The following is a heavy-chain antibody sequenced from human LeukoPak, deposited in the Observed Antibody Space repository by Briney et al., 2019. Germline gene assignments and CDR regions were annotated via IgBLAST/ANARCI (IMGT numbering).Heavy chain of an antibody. CDR3: AREGSSSWYRGRLDY. D-gene: IGHD6-13*01. CDR1: GFTFSSYS. CDR2: ISSSSSYI. J-gene: IGHJ4*02. Sequence: AGGSLRLSCAASGFTFSSYSMNWVRQAPGKGLEWVSSISSSSSYIYYADSVKGRFTISRDNAKNSLYLQMNSLRAEDTAVYYCAREGSSSWYRGRLDYWGQGTLVTVSS. V-gene: IGHV3-21*01.